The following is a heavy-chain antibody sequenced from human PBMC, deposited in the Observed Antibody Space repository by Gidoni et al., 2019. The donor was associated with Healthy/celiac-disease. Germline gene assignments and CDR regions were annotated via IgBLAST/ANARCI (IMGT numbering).Heavy chain of an antibody. J-gene: IGHJ4*02. Sequence: EVQLLESGGGVVQPGGSLRPPCAAYGLTFSSYAMSWVRQAPGKGLEWVSAISGSGGSTYYADSVKGRFTISRDNSKNTLYLQMNSLRAEDTAVYYCAKAPGGSYYPDYWGQGTLVTVSS. V-gene: IGHV3-23*01. CDR1: GLTFSSYA. CDR2: ISGSGGST. D-gene: IGHD1-26*01. CDR3: AKAPGGSYYPDY.